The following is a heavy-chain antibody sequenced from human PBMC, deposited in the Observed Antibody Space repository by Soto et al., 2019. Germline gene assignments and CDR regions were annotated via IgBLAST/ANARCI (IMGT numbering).Heavy chain of an antibody. CDR1: GFSLSTRGLW. V-gene: IGHV2-70*13. CDR3: ARILAYDSSGYYYDY. Sequence: VSGPTLVNPTQTITLTCTFSGFSLSTRGLWVAWIRRSPGRALEWLALIDWDDDKHYSTSLKTRLTISKDTSKNQVVLTMTNMDPVDTATYYCARILAYDSSGYYYDYWGQGTLVTVSS. CDR2: IDWDDDK. J-gene: IGHJ4*02. D-gene: IGHD3-22*01.